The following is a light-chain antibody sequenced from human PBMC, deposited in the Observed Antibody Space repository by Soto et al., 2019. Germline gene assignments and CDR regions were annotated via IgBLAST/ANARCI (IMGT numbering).Light chain of an antibody. Sequence: QSALTQPASVSGSPGQSITISCTGTSSDVGGYNYVSWYQQHPGKAPKLMIYDVSNGPSGVSNLFSGSKSGNTAALTISGLQAEDEAEYYCSSYTRSRTYVLGTGTKVTVI. CDR3: SSYTRSRTYV. V-gene: IGLV2-14*01. CDR1: SSDVGGYNY. CDR2: DVS. J-gene: IGLJ1*01.